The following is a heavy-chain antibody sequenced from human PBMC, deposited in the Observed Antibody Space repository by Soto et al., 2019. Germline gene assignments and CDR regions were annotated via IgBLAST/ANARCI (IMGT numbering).Heavy chain of an antibody. D-gene: IGHD6-19*01. J-gene: IGHJ6*02. V-gene: IGHV3-13*01. Sequence: LRLSCAASGFTFSSYDMHWVRQATGKGLERVSAIGTAGDTYYPGSVKGRFTISRENAKNSLYLQMNSLRAGDTAVYYCARSIDSSGWTYYYYGMDVWGQGTTVTVSS. CDR3: ARSIDSSGWTYYYYGMDV. CDR2: IGTAGDT. CDR1: GFTFSSYD.